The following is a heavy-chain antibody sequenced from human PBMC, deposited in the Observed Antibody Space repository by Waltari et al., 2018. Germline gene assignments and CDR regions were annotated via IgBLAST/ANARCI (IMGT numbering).Heavy chain of an antibody. CDR2: ISDRGST. D-gene: IGHD1-26*01. J-gene: IGHJ1*01. V-gene: IGHV4-34*01. Sequence: QVQLQQWGAGLLTPSETLSLTCAVYGGSFRGHYWSWIRQPPGKGLEWIGEISDRGSTKYNPSLKSRVTISGDTSKNQFSLKVSSVTAADMAVYYCARAPSGTIEYFQHWGQGTLVTVSS. CDR1: GGSFRGHY. CDR3: ARAPSGTIEYFQH.